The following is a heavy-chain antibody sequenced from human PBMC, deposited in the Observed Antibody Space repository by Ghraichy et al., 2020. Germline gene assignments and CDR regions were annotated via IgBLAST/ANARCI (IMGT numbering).Heavy chain of an antibody. J-gene: IGHJ4*02. CDR3: ARDPPPGVWLGENDYGDYVN. CDR1: GFTFSSNY. CDR2: IYSGGST. V-gene: IGHV3-53*01. D-gene: IGHD4-17*01. Sequence: GGSLRLSCAASGFTFSSNYMSWVRQAPGKGLEWVSVIYSGGSTYYADSVKGRFTISRDNSKNTLYLQMNSLRAEDTAVYYCARDPPPGVWLGENDYGDYVNWGQGTLVTVSS.